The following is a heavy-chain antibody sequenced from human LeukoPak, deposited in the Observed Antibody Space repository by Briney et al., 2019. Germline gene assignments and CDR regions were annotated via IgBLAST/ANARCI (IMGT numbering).Heavy chain of an antibody. CDR2: VTGDGSST. D-gene: IGHD3-22*01. J-gene: IGHJ1*01. CDR3: AKDRDTTGYEH. Sequence: PGGSLRLSCAASGFTFEDYAMHWVRQAPGKGLEWVSFVTGDGSSTYYADSVKGRFTISRDNSKNSLYLQMNSLRIEDTALYYCAKDRDTTGYEHSGQGTLVTVSS. CDR1: GFTFEDYA. V-gene: IGHV3-43*02.